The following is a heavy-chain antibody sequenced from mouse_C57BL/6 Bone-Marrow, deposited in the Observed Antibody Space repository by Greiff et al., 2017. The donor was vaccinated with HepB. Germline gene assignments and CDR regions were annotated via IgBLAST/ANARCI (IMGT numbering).Heavy chain of an antibody. CDR2: ISDGGSYT. D-gene: IGHD1-1*01. CDR3: ARGPTVVAWYAMDY. V-gene: IGHV5-4*03. Sequence: EVKLVESGGGLVKPGGSLKLSCAASGFTFSSYAMSWVRQTPEKRLEWVATISDGGSYTYYPDNVKGRFTISRDNAKNNLYLQMSHLKSEDTAMYYCARGPTVVAWYAMDYWGQGTSVTVSS. J-gene: IGHJ4*01. CDR1: GFTFSSYA.